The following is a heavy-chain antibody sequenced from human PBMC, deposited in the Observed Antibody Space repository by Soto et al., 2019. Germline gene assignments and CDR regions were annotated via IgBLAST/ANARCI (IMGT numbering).Heavy chain of an antibody. D-gene: IGHD1-1*01. CDR1: GGSISSSSYY. CDR3: VRGPIYNQSELVY. J-gene: IGHJ4*02. V-gene: IGHV4-39*01. Sequence: SETLSLTCTVSGGSISSSSYYWGWIRQPPGKGLEWIGSIYYSGSSYYNPSLKSRVTISVDTSKNQFSLRLSSVTAADTAVYYCVRGPIYNQSELVYWGQGTLVTGSS. CDR2: IYYSGSS.